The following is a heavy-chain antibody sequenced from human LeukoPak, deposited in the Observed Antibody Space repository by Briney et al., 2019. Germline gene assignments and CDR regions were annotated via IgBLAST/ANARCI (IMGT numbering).Heavy chain of an antibody. CDR3: ARDWYYGGNSDY. CDR1: GYTFTSYG. Sequence: ASVKVSCKTFGYTFTSYGISWVRQAPGQGLEWMGWISAYNGNTNYAQKLQGRVTMTTDTSTSTAYMELRSLRSDDTAVYYCARDWYYGGNSDYWGQGTLVTVSS. CDR2: ISAYNGNT. D-gene: IGHD4-23*01. V-gene: IGHV1-18*01. J-gene: IGHJ4*02.